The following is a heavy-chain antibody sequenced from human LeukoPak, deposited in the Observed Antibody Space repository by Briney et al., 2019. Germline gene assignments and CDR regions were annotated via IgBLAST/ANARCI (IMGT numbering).Heavy chain of an antibody. CDR3: ARDRSGTEHFDY. CDR1: GFTFSSYA. CDR2: ISYDRSNK. J-gene: IGHJ4*02. V-gene: IGHV3-30*04. Sequence: GRSLRLSCAASGFTFSSYAMHWVRQAPGKGLEWVAVISYDRSNKYYADSVKGRFTISRDNSKNTLYLQMNSLRAEDTAVYYCARDRSGTEHFDYWGQGTLVTVSS. D-gene: IGHD6-13*01.